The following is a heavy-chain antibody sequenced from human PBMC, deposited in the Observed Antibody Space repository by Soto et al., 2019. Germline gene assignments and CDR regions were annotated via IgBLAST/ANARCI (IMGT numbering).Heavy chain of an antibody. Sequence: AAVKVSCKASGYTFTSYGLNWVRQAPGQGLEWMGWISAYNDNTYYAQKVQGRVILTIDTSTSTGSMELRSLISDDTAVYYCARGQIQSDFDYWGQGSLVTVSS. CDR1: GYTFTSYG. CDR2: ISAYNDNT. J-gene: IGHJ4*02. V-gene: IGHV1-18*04. D-gene: IGHD3-3*01. CDR3: ARGQIQSDFDY.